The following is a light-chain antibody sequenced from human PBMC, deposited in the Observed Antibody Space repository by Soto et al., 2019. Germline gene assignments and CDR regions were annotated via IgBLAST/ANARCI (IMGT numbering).Light chain of an antibody. Sequence: MTQSPSTLSASVGDRVTITCRASQYINTRLAWYQHRPGQAPRLLIYQTSIRAAGIPARFSASGSGTDFTLTISDVQPEDFALYYCHQRQTWPRTFGHGTKVDI. CDR1: QYINTR. V-gene: IGKV3D-15*03. CDR2: QTS. J-gene: IGKJ3*01. CDR3: HQRQTWPRT.